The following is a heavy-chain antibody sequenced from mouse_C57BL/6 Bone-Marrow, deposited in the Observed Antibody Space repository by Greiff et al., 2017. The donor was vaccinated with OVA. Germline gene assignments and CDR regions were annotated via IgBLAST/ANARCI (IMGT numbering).Heavy chain of an antibody. CDR2: IFPGSGST. CDR1: GYTFTDYY. V-gene: IGHV1-75*01. Sequence: VKLQESGPELVKPGASVKISCKASGYTFTDYYINWVKQRPGQGLEWIGWIFPGSGSTYYNEKFKGKATLTVDKSSSTAYMLLSSLTSEDSAVYFCAPHYYGSSDYAMDYWGQGTSVTVSS. J-gene: IGHJ4*01. D-gene: IGHD1-1*01. CDR3: APHYYGSSDYAMDY.